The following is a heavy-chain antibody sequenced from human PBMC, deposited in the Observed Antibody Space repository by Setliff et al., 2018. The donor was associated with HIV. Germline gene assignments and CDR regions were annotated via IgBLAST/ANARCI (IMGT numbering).Heavy chain of an antibody. V-gene: IGHV4-34*01. Sequence: SETLSLTCAVFGGSFTDIGGSFTDYYWIWIRQAPGKGLEWIGEINHSGGTHYNPSLKSRFTISVDTSKNQFSLKVNSVTAADTAVYYCARDYSGWYYFDCWGQGTLVTVSS. J-gene: IGHJ4*02. CDR1: GGSFTDIGGSFTDYY. D-gene: IGHD6-19*01. CDR3: ARDYSGWYYFDC. CDR2: INHSGGT.